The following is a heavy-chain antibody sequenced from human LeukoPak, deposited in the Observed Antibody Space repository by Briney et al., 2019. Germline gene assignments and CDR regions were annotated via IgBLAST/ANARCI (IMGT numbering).Heavy chain of an antibody. Sequence: GASVKVSCKASGYSFTSYDINWVRQATGQGLEWMGWMNPNSGDTGYAQKFQGRVTMTRNTSISTAYMELSSLRSEDTAVYYCAAGPISSGYQGPFDYWGQGTLVTVSS. CDR2: MNPNSGDT. J-gene: IGHJ4*02. CDR1: GYSFTSYD. D-gene: IGHD3-22*01. CDR3: AAGPISSGYQGPFDY. V-gene: IGHV1-8*01.